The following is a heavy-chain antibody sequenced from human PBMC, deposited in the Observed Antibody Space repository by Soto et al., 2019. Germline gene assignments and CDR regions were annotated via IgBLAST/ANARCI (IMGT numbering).Heavy chain of an antibody. CDR1: GGSISSCFYY. CDR3: ARVPGIAAAGTYYYYYYGMDV. CDR2: IYYSGST. Sequence: TLSLTCTVSGGSISSCFYYWSWIRQHPGKGLEWIGYIYYSGSTYYNPSLKSRVTISVDTSKNQFSLKLSSVTAADTAVYYCARVPGIAAAGTYYYYYYGMDVWGQGTTVTVSS. V-gene: IGHV4-31*03. J-gene: IGHJ6*02. D-gene: IGHD6-13*01.